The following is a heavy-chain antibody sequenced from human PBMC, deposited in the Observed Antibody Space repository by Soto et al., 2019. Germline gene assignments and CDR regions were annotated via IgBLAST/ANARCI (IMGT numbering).Heavy chain of an antibody. J-gene: IGHJ3*02. CDR3: TTDRYYYGSGSEAFDI. D-gene: IGHD3-10*01. CDR2: IKSKTDGGTT. CDR1: GFTFSNAW. V-gene: IGHV3-15*07. Sequence: EVQLVESGGGLVKPGGSLRLSCAASGFTFSNAWMNWVRQAPGKGLEWVGRIKSKTDGGTTDYAAPVKGRFTISRDDSKNTLYLQMNSLKTEDTAVYYCTTDRYYYGSGSEAFDIWAKGQWSPSLQ.